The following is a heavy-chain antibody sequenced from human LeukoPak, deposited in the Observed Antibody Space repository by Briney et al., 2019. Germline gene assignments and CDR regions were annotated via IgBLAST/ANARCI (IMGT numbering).Heavy chain of an antibody. CDR1: GFTFSSYS. CDR3: ARVGLLWFGELSSCGMDV. V-gene: IGHV3-21*01. J-gene: IGHJ6*02. D-gene: IGHD3-10*01. Sequence: GGSLRLSCAASGFTFSSYSMNWVRQAPGKGLEWVSSISSSSSYIYYADSVKGRFTISRDNAKNSLYLQMNSLRAEDTAVYYCARVGLLWFGELSSCGMDVWGQGTTVTVSS. CDR2: ISSSSSYI.